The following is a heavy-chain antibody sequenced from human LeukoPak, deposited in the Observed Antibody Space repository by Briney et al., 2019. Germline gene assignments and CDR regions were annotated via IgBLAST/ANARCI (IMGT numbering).Heavy chain of an antibody. J-gene: IGHJ6*02. CDR3: SRDEGHHGSEYGMDV. CDR2: IYYSGST. Sequence: SETLSLTCTVSGGSISSYYGIWIRQPPGKGLEWIGYIYYSGSTIYNPSLERRVTISVDTSKNHVSLKLNSFTAADTAVYYLSRDEGHHGSEYGMDVWGQGTRVSVSS. CDR1: GGSISSYY. V-gene: IGHV4-59*01. D-gene: IGHD3-10*01.